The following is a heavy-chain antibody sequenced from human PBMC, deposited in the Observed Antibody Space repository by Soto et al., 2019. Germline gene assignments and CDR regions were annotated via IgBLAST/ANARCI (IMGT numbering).Heavy chain of an antibody. V-gene: IGHV3-23*01. CDR1: GFTFSSYA. D-gene: IGHD3-10*01. J-gene: IGHJ4*02. Sequence: AGGSLRLSCAASGFTFSSYAMSWVRQAPGKGLEWVSTISDGGDSTYYADSVKGRFTISRDNSKNTLYLQINSLRAEDTAIYYCAKDPPYGSGSHVVDWGQGTLVTVSS. CDR3: AKDPPYGSGSHVVD. CDR2: ISDGGDST.